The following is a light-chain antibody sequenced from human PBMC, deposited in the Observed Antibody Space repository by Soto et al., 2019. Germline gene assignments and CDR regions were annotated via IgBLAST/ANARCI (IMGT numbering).Light chain of an antibody. V-gene: IGLV3-1*01. J-gene: IGLJ2*01. CDR2: QDS. Sequence: SSELTQPPSVSVSPGQTASITCSGDKLGDKYACWYQQKPCQSPVLVIYQDSKRPSGIPERFSGSNSGNTATLTISGTQAMDEADYYCQAWDSSTVVFGGGTKVTVL. CDR1: KLGDKY. CDR3: QAWDSSTVV.